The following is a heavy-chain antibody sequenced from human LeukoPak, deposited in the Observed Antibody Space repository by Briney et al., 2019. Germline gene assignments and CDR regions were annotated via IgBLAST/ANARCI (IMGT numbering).Heavy chain of an antibody. V-gene: IGHV1-69*04. CDR3: ARDLRATAMALDAFDI. J-gene: IGHJ3*02. D-gene: IGHD5-18*01. CDR2: IIPILELP. CDR1: GGTFNNFV. Sequence: SVKVSCKASGGTFNNFVIRWLRQAPGQGLEWMGRIIPILELPSYAQKFQGRVTITADESTSTAYMELSSLRSEDTAVYYCARDLRATAMALDAFDIWGQGTMVTVSS.